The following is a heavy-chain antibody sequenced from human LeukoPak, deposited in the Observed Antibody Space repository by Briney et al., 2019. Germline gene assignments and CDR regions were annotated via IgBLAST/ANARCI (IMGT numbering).Heavy chain of an antibody. V-gene: IGHV1-2*02. CDR2: INPNSGGT. CDR1: GYTFTRYY. CDR3: AREDLAAAGYDY. J-gene: IGHJ4*02. D-gene: IGHD6-13*01. Sequence: ASVKVSCKASGYTFTRYYMHWVRQAPGQGLEWMGWINPNSGGTNYAQKFQGRVTMTRDTSISTAYMELSRLRSDDTAVYYCAREDLAAAGYDYWGQGTLVTVSS.